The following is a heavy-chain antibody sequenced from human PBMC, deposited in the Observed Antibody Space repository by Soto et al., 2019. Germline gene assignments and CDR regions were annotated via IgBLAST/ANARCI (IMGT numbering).Heavy chain of an antibody. Sequence: SETLSLTCTVSGGSISSGGYYWSWIRQHPGKGLEWIGYIYYSGSTYYNPSLKSRVTISVDTSKNQFSLKLSSVTAADTAVYYCARVSVNYYDSSGPEPSIYYHYGMDVWGQGTTVTVSS. CDR1: GGSISSGGYY. CDR3: ARVSVNYYDSSGPEPSIYYHYGMDV. CDR2: IYYSGST. J-gene: IGHJ6*02. D-gene: IGHD3-22*01. V-gene: IGHV4-31*03.